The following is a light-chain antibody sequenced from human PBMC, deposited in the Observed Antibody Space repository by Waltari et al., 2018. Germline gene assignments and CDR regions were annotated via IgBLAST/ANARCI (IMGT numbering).Light chain of an antibody. Sequence: EFVLTQSPATLSLSPGERATLSSRASQSVSNFLAWYQQKPGQAPRLRIYDTSNRATGIPARFSVSGSGTDFTLTISSLEPEDFAVYYCQQRINWPITFGQGTRLEIK. J-gene: IGKJ5*01. CDR3: QQRINWPIT. CDR1: QSVSNF. CDR2: DTS. V-gene: IGKV3-11*01.